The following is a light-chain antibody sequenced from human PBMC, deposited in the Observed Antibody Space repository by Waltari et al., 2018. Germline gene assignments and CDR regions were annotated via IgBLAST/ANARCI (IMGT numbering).Light chain of an antibody. CDR1: QRISSW. J-gene: IGKJ1*01. CDR2: KAS. Sequence: DIQMTQSPSTLSASVGDRVTITCRASQRISSWLARYQQKPGKAPKLLIYKASSLESGVPSRFSGSGSGTEFTLTISSLQPDDFATYYCQQYNSYPWTFGQGTKVEIK. V-gene: IGKV1-5*03. CDR3: QQYNSYPWT.